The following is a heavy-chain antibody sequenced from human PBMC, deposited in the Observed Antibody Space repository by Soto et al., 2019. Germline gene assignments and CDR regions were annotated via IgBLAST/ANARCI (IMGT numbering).Heavy chain of an antibody. CDR3: ASLTIFGVVMAFDY. D-gene: IGHD3-3*01. CDR1: GGSFSGYY. Sequence: PSETLSLTCAVYGGSFSGYYWTWIRRSPGKGLEWIGEINHSGATNYNPSLKNRVTISVDRSKNQFSLKLSSVTAADTAVYYCASLTIFGVVMAFDYWGQGTLVTVSS. CDR2: INHSGAT. J-gene: IGHJ4*02. V-gene: IGHV4-34*01.